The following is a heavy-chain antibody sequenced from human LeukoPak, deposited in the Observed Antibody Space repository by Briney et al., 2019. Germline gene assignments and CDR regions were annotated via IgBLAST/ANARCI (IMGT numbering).Heavy chain of an antibody. J-gene: IGHJ6*02. Sequence: GGSLRLSCAASGFTFSSYGMHWVRQAPGKGLEWVAFIRYDGSNKYYADSVKGRFTISRDNSKNTLYLQMSSLRAEDTAVYYCAKGKEHIVVVIVRDPNAPGDYGMDVWGQGTTVTVSS. CDR2: IRYDGSNK. CDR3: AKGKEHIVVVIVRDPNAPGDYGMDV. D-gene: IGHD2-21*01. V-gene: IGHV3-30*02. CDR1: GFTFSSYG.